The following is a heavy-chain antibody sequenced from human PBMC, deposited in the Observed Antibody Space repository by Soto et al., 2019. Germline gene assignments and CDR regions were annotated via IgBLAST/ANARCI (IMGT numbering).Heavy chain of an antibody. CDR2: TYDSGST. J-gene: IGHJ2*01. CDR1: GGSISGGGYY. D-gene: IGHD4-17*01. V-gene: IGHV4-30-4*01. CDR3: AREIIPLTTDWYFDL. Sequence: PSETLSLTCTVSGGSISGGGYYWNWIRQPPGKGLEWIGYTYDSGSTYYNPSLKSRISISVDTSKNQFSLRLTAVTAADTAVYYCAREIIPLTTDWYFDLWGRGTLVTVSS.